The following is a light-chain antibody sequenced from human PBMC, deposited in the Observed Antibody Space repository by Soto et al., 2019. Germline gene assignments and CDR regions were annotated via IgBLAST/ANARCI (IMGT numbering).Light chain of an antibody. V-gene: IGLV2-8*01. CDR2: GVN. CDR3: SSAAGSNNLVV. CDR1: SSDIGGYNS. J-gene: IGLJ3*02. Sequence: QSALTQPPSASGSPGQSVTISCTGTSSDIGGYNSVSWYQHHPGKVPKLMIYGVNKRPSGVPDRFSGSKSGNTASLTVSGLHAEEEEDYYCSSAAGSNNLVVFGGGTKLTVL.